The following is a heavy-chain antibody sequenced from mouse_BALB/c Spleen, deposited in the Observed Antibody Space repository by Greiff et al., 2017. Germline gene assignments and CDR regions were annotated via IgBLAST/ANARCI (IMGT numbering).Heavy chain of an antibody. CDR2: ISSGGSYT. CDR3: ARHGLLRGYFDV. CDR1: GFTFSSYG. J-gene: IGHJ1*01. V-gene: IGHV5-6*01. Sequence: EVKVVESGGDLVKPGGSLKLSCAASGFTFSSYGMSWVRQTPDKRLEWVATISSGGSYTYYPDSVKGRFTISRDNAKNTLYLQMSSLKSEDTAMYYCARHGLLRGYFDVWGAGTTVTVSS. D-gene: IGHD1-1*01.